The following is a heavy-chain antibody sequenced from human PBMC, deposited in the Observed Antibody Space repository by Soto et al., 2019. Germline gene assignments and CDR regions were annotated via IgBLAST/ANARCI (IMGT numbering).Heavy chain of an antibody. D-gene: IGHD4-17*01. CDR3: ARAYYGDYPYFDY. J-gene: IGHJ4*02. CDR1: GGSFSGYY. V-gene: IGHV4-59*01. Sequence: SETLSLTCTVSGGSFSGYYGSWIRQPPGEGLEWIGSIYYSGSTNYNPSLKSRVTISIDTSKSLFSLKLSSLTSADTAVYFCARAYYGDYPYFDYWGQGALVTVSS. CDR2: IYYSGST.